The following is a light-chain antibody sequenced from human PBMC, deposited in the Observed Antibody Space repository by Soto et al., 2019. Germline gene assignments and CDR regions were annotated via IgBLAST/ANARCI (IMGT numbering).Light chain of an antibody. CDR3: SSYTTSKTLI. CDR2: DVD. CDR1: SSDVGGYNY. Sequence: QSALTQPASVSGSPGQSITISCTGTSSDVGGYNYVSWYQQHPGKAPRLMIYDVDNRPSGVSNRFSGSKSGNTASLSISGLQAEDQADYYCSSYTTSKTLIFGGGTK. V-gene: IGLV2-14*01. J-gene: IGLJ2*01.